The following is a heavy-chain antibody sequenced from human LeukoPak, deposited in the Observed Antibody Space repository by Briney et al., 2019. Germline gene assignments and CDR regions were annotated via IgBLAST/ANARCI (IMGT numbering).Heavy chain of an antibody. CDR3: ARLDGSRTLYYFDY. D-gene: IGHD5-24*01. J-gene: IGHJ4*02. CDR1: GGSISSYY. Sequence: SETLSLTCTVSGGSISSYYWSWIRQPPGKGLEWIGYIYYSGSTNYNPSLKSRVTISVDTSKNQFSLKLSSVTAADTAVYYCARLDGSRTLYYFDYWGQGTLVTVSS. CDR2: IYYSGST. V-gene: IGHV4-59*08.